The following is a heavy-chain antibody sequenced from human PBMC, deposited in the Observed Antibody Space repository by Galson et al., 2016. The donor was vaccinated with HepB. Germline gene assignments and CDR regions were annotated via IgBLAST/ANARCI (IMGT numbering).Heavy chain of an antibody. V-gene: IGHV4-61*01. CDR3: VGDDFWTDYNTFDY. CDR2: IYYNGST. D-gene: IGHD3/OR15-3a*01. CDR1: GGPVSSGSYF. Sequence: SETLSPTCTVSGGPVSSGSYFWNWIRQPPGKGLEWIGNIYYNGSTNYRPSPKSRVTMSVDTSKNQFSLELRSVTAADTAVYYCVGDDFWTDYNTFDYWGQGSRVTVSS. J-gene: IGHJ4*02.